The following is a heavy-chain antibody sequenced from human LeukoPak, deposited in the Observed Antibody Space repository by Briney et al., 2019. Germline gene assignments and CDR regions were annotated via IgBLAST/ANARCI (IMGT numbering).Heavy chain of an antibody. V-gene: IGHV4-39*01. CDR1: GGSISSGSYY. CDR2: IYYTGST. D-gene: IGHD3/OR15-3a*01. J-gene: IGHJ6*03. Sequence: PSETLSLTCTVSGGSISSGSYYWGWIRQPPGKGLEWIGSIYYTGSTYYNPSLKSRVTMSVDTSKSQFSLKLSSVTAADTAVYYCARRPSVLWTDGYYYYMDVWGKGTTVTISS. CDR3: ARRPSVLWTDGYYYYMDV.